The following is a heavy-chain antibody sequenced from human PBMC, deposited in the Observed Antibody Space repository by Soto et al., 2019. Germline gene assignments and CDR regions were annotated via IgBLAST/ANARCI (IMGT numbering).Heavy chain of an antibody. CDR2: IKEDGSEE. Sequence: QLVESGGGLVQPGGSLRLSCATSGFTFNTYWMTWVRQAPGKGLEWVANIKEDGSEENYVDSVKGRFTICRDNGKNSLFLQMNRLRREDSAVYYCVRSFSFDWLLFTLDYWGQGTLVSVSS. J-gene: IGHJ4*02. V-gene: IGHV3-7*01. D-gene: IGHD3-9*01. CDR3: VRSFSFDWLLFTLDY. CDR1: GFTFNTYW.